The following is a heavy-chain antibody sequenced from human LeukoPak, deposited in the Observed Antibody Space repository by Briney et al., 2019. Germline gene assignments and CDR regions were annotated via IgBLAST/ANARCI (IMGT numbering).Heavy chain of an antibody. V-gene: IGHV3-43*02. CDR1: GFTFSSYA. Sequence: PGGSLRLSCAASGFTFSSYAMHWVRQAPGKGLEWVSLIRGDGRRKYYADSVKGRFTISRDNSKSSLYLQMNSLRTEDTDLYYCAKVYYYDSSGYYSALDYWGQGTLVTVSS. D-gene: IGHD3-22*01. CDR2: IRGDGRRK. CDR3: AKVYYYDSSGYYSALDY. J-gene: IGHJ4*02.